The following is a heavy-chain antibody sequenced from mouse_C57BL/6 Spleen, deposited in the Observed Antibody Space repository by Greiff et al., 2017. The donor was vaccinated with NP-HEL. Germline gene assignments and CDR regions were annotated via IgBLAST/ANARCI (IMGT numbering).Heavy chain of an antibody. J-gene: IGHJ4*01. D-gene: IGHD1-1*01. CDR2: ISSGSSTI. CDR1: GFTFSDYG. CDR3: ARTNDYYGSSYNYAMDY. Sequence: EVHLVESGGGLVKPGGSLKLSCAASGFTFSDYGMHWVRQAPEKGLEWVAYISSGSSTIYYADTVKGRFTISRDNAKNTLFLQMTSLRSEDTAMYYCARTNDYYGSSYNYAMDYWGQGTSVTVSS. V-gene: IGHV5-17*01.